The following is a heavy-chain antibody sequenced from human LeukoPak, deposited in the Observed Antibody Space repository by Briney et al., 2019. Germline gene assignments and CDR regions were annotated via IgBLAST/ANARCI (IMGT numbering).Heavy chain of an antibody. Sequence: GGSLRLSCAASGFTFSSYSMNWVRQAPGKGLEWVANIKQGGSEKYYVDSVKGRFTISRDNAKNSLYLQMNSLRAEDTAVYYCTRVRGSVGYYSKVMYYIDYWGLGTLVTVSS. CDR1: GFTFSSYS. D-gene: IGHD3-10*01. CDR2: IKQGGSEK. J-gene: IGHJ4*02. V-gene: IGHV3-7*01. CDR3: TRVRGSVGYYSKVMYYIDY.